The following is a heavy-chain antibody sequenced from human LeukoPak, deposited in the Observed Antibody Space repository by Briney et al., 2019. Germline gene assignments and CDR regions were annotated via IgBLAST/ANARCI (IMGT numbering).Heavy chain of an antibody. J-gene: IGHJ5*02. V-gene: IGHV4-30-2*01. Sequence: SETLSLTCAVSGGSISSGGYSWSWIRQPPGKGLEWIGYIYHSGSTYYNPSLKSRVTISVDTSKNQFSLKLSSVTAADTAVYYCARDLHDSSGWYASWFDPWGQGTLVTVSS. D-gene: IGHD6-19*01. CDR3: ARDLHDSSGWYASWFDP. CDR2: IYHSGST. CDR1: GGSISSGGYS.